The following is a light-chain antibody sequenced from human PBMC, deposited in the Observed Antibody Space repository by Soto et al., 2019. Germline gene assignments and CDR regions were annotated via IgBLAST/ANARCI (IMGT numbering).Light chain of an antibody. CDR3: SSYTSSNWV. Sequence: QSALTQPVSVSGSPGQSITISCTGTSSDVGGYNYVSWYQQHPGKAPKLMIYEVSNRPSGVSNRFSGSKSGNTASLTISGLQAEDEADYYCSSYTSSNWVFGGGTKLTVL. CDR2: EVS. V-gene: IGLV2-14*01. CDR1: SSDVGGYNY. J-gene: IGLJ3*02.